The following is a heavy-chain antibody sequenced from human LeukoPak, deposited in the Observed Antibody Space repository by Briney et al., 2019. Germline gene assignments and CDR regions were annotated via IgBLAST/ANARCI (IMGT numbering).Heavy chain of an antibody. D-gene: IGHD1-1*01. V-gene: IGHV1-2*02. CDR1: GCSFTTYW. J-gene: IGHJ4*02. Sequence: ASVKVSCKASGCSFTTYWIHWVRQAPGQGLEWMGCMNPDSGVTGYAQTFQGRVTMTRDTSINTAYMHLSSLRPDDTAVYFCARDPGYLQPDYWGQGTLVTVPS. CDR2: MNPDSGVT. CDR3: ARDPGYLQPDY.